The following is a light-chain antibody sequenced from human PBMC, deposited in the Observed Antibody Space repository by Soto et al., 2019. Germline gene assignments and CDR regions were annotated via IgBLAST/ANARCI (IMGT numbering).Light chain of an antibody. Sequence: DIQMTQSPSSVSASVGDRVTITCRASQGISSRLAWYQQKPGKAPNLLIYAASSLQSGVPSRFSGSGSETDFTLTILSLQPEDFSTYYCHQSNTFPLTFGGGTKLEIK. CDR3: HQSNTFPLT. CDR2: AAS. J-gene: IGKJ4*01. CDR1: QGISSR. V-gene: IGKV1-12*01.